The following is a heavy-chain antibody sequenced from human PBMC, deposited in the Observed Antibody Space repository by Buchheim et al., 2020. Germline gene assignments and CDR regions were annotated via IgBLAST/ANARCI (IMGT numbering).Heavy chain of an antibody. V-gene: IGHV3-23*04. D-gene: IGHD2-15*01. CDR2: NSGGGGTT. J-gene: IGHJ4*02. CDR1: GFTFSSYA. CDR3: AKGRDIVVVVAVLLRD. Sequence: EVQLVESGRGLVQPGGSLRLSCSASGFTFSSYALSWVRQTPGKGLEWVASNSGGGGTTKYAASVKGRFSISRDNSGNTLSLQMNSMRTEDTAVYYCAKGRDIVVVVAVLLRDWGQGT.